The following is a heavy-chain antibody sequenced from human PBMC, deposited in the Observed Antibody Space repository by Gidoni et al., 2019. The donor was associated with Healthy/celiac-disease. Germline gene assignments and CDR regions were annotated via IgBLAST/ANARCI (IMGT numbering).Heavy chain of an antibody. CDR3: AREPLISSGYGMDV. CDR2: INPSGGST. V-gene: IGHV1-46*03. J-gene: IGHJ6*02. D-gene: IGHD3-22*01. Sequence: QVQLVQSGAEVKKPGASVQVSCKASGYTFTSYYMHWVRHAPGQVLEWMGIINPSGGSTSYAQKCQGRVTMTRDTSTSTVYMELSSLRAEDTAVYYCAREPLISSGYGMDVWGQGTTVTVSS. CDR1: GYTFTSYY.